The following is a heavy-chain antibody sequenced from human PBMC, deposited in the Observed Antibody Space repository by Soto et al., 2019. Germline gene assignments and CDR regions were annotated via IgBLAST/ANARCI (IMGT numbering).Heavy chain of an antibody. CDR3: ARRLIVPAAMEMRWFDP. J-gene: IGHJ5*02. CDR1: GGSFSGYY. Sequence: SETLSLTCAVYGGSFSGYYWSWIRQPPGKGLEWIGEINHSRSTNYNPSLKSRVTISVDTSKNQFSLKLSSVTAADTAVYYCARRLIVPAAMEMRWFDPWGQGTLVTVSS. V-gene: IGHV4-34*01. CDR2: INHSRST. D-gene: IGHD2-2*01.